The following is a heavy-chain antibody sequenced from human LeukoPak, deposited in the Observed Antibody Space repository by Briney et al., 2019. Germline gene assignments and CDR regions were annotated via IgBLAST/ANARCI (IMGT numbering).Heavy chain of an antibody. CDR3: ARQGVGTIAAAGIGDDAFDI. CDR1: GYSFTSYW. CDR2: IYPGDSDT. V-gene: IGHV5-51*01. D-gene: IGHD6-13*01. J-gene: IGHJ3*02. Sequence: GESLKISCKGSGYSFTSYWIGWVRQMPGKGLEWMGIIYPGDSDTRYSPSFQGQVTISADKSISTAYLQWSSLKASDTAMYYCARQGVGTIAAAGIGDDAFDIWGQGTMVTVSS.